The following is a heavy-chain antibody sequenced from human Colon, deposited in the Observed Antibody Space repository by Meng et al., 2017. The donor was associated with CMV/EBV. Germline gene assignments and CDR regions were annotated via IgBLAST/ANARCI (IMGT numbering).Heavy chain of an antibody. CDR2: ISVDSATI. CDR3: ARSRQDDY. CDR1: RFTFSGYG. V-gene: IGHV3-48*04. Sequence: GGSLRLSCEASRFTFSGYGMHWVRQAPGKGLEWISYISVDSATIYYADSVKGRFTISRDNARNSLYLQMNSLRAEDTAVYYCARSRQDDYWGQGTLVTVSS. J-gene: IGHJ4*02.